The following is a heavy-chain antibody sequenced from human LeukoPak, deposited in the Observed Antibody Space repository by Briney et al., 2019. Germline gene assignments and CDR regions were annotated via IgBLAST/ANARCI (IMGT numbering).Heavy chain of an antibody. CDR3: ARLGGGIDY. CDR1: GGSISSYY. D-gene: IGHD3-16*01. J-gene: IGHJ4*02. Sequence: SETLSLTCTVSGGSISSYYWSWIRQPPGKGLEWIGYIYTSGSTNYNPSLKSRVTISVDTSKNQFSLKLSSVTAADTAVYYCARLGGGIDYWGQGTLVTVSS. CDR2: IYTSGST. V-gene: IGHV4-4*08.